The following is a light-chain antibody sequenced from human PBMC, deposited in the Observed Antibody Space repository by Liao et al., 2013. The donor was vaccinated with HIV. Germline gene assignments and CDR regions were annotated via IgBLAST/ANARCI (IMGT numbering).Light chain of an antibody. V-gene: IGLV3-21*04. CDR3: QLWDRSSAHPCV. CDR2: HDS. J-gene: IGLJ1*01. CDR1: NVGTKS. Sequence: SYVLTQPPSVSVAPGKTARITCGGHNVGTKSVHWYQQKPGQAPVLVIHHDSDRPSGIPERFSGSTSENTATLTISRAEAGDEADYYCQLWDRSSAHPCVFGPGTKVTVL.